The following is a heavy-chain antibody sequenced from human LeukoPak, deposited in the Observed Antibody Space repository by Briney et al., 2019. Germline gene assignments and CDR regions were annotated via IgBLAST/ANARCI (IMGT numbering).Heavy chain of an antibody. J-gene: IGHJ4*02. D-gene: IGHD3-16*02. V-gene: IGHV3-20*04. CDR2: INWNGGRT. CDR3: ARGYYDYVWGSYRYSGVDYFDY. Sequence: PGGSLRLSCAASGFTFDDYGMSWVRQAPGKGLEWVSGINWNGGRTGYADSVNVRFTISIENAKNFLYLQMNSLRAEDTALYYCARGYYDYVWGSYRYSGVDYFDYWGQGTLVTVSS. CDR1: GFTFDDYG.